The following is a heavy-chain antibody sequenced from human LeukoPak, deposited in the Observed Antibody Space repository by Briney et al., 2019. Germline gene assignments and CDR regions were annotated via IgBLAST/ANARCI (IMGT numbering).Heavy chain of an antibody. D-gene: IGHD5-24*01. Sequence: SETLTLTCTVSGGSISGYYWSWIRQPPGKGLEWIGYIYYSGSTNYNPSLKSRVTITVDTSKNQISLKQITGTAADTPAYYCSGGRSLDYWGQGTMVTVSS. CDR2: IYYSGST. J-gene: IGHJ4*02. V-gene: IGHV4-59*01. CDR3: SGGRSLDY. CDR1: GGSISGYY.